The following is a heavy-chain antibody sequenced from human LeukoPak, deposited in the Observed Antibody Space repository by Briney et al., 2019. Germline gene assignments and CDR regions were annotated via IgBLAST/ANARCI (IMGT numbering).Heavy chain of an antibody. CDR3: ASTLRFLPYRRFDY. D-gene: IGHD3-3*01. Sequence: SETLSLTCSVSGGSIISSNYYWGWIRQPPGKGLEWIGSIYQGGSGSSYYNPSLKSRVTIFGDTSKNQFFLRLSSVTAADTAVYYCASTLRFLPYRRFDYWGQGTLVTVPS. V-gene: IGHV4-39*01. CDR2: IYQGGSGSS. J-gene: IGHJ4*02. CDR1: GGSIISSNYY.